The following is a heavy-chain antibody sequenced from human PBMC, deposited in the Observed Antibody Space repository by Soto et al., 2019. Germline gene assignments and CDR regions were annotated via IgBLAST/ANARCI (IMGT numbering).Heavy chain of an antibody. CDR1: GGSISSYY. J-gene: IGHJ4*02. CDR2: IYYSGST. D-gene: IGHD3-3*01. CDR3: ATAYYDFWSGLDY. Sequence: SETLSLTCTVSGGSISSYYWSWIRQPPGKGLEWIGYIYYSGSTNYNPSLKSRVTISVDTSKNQFSLKLSSVTAAGTAVYYCATAYYDFWSGLDYWGQGTLVTVSS. V-gene: IGHV4-59*08.